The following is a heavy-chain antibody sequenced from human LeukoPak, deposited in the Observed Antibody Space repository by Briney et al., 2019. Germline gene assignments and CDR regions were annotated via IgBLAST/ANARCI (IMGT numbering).Heavy chain of an antibody. D-gene: IGHD3-22*01. Sequence: GGSLRLSCAASGFTFSNAWMSWVRQAPGKGLEWVGRIKSKTDGGTTDYAAPVKGRFTISRDDSKNTLYLQMNSLKTEDTAVYYCTTGSDSSGYYYRSYFDYWGQGTLVTVSS. V-gene: IGHV3-15*01. CDR2: IKSKTDGGTT. J-gene: IGHJ4*02. CDR1: GFTFSNAW. CDR3: TTGSDSSGYYYRSYFDY.